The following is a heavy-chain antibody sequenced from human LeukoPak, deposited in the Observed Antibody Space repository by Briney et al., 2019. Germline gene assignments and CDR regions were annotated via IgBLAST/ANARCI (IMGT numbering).Heavy chain of an antibody. CDR3: ARDAIPHSNYVSLAI. J-gene: IGHJ4*02. V-gene: IGHV4-31*03. Sequence: PSETLSLTCTVSGGSISSGGYYWSWIRQHPGKGLAWIGYIYYSGSTYYNPSLKSRVTISVDTSKNQFSLKLSSVTAADTAVYYCARDAIPHSNYVSLAIWGQGTLVTVSS. CDR2: IYYSGST. D-gene: IGHD4-11*01. CDR1: GGSISSGGYY.